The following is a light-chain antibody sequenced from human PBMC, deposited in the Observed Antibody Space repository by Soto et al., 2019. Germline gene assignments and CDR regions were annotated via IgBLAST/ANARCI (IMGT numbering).Light chain of an antibody. CDR3: SSYTSSTLV. V-gene: IGLV2-14*03. Sequence: QSVLTQPASVSGSPGQSITFSCTGTTSDVGDNDYVSWYQQHPGKAPKLMIYDVSNRPSGVSNRFSGSKSGNTASLTISGLQTEDEADYYCSSYTSSTLVFGAGTKVTVL. CDR1: TSDVGDNDY. J-gene: IGLJ1*01. CDR2: DVS.